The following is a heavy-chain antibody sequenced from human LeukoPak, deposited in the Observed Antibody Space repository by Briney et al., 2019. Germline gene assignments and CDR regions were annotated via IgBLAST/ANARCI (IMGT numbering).Heavy chain of an antibody. D-gene: IGHD5-18*01. CDR3: ARSTLGYSYAQY. CDR2: IYYSGST. CDR1: GGSISSSSYY. V-gene: IGHV4-39*07. J-gene: IGHJ4*02. Sequence: SSETLSLTCTVAGGSISSSSYYWGWLRQPPGKGLEWIGSIYYSGSTYYNPSLKSRVPISVDTSKNQFSLKLSSVTAADTAVYYCARSTLGYSYAQYWGQGTLVTVSS.